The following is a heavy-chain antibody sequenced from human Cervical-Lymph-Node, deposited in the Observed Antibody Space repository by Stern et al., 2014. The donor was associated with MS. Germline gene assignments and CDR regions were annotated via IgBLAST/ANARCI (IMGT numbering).Heavy chain of an antibody. CDR2: IYPGDSET. J-gene: IGHJ4*02. V-gene: IGHV5-51*01. D-gene: IGHD1-14*01. CDR1: GFTFSIYW. CDR3: ARQTTAWASDV. Sequence: VQLVQSGAELIRPGASLKISCKGSGFTFSIYWIAWVRQMPGKGLEWMGIIYPGDSETRYSPSCQGQVTMSADKSTSTAYLQWSSLNASDTAMYFCARQTTAWASDVWGQGTLVTVSS.